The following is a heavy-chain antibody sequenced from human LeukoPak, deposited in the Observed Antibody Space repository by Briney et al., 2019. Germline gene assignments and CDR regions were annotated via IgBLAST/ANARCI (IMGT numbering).Heavy chain of an antibody. J-gene: IGHJ6*04. CDR1: GGSFSGYY. V-gene: IGHV4-34*01. Sequence: ASETLSLTCAVYGGSFSGYYWSWIRQPPGKGLEWIGEINHSGSTNYNPPLKSRVTISVDTSKNQFSLKLSSVTAADAAVYYCARGGGYSYGYSYYYYGMDVWGKGTTVTVSS. CDR2: INHSGST. CDR3: ARGGGYSYGYSYYYYGMDV. D-gene: IGHD5-18*01.